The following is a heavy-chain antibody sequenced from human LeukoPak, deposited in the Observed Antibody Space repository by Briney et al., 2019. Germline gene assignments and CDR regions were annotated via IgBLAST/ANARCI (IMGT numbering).Heavy chain of an antibody. CDR3: AKTTVGYSSGRYPGWPADC. CDR2: IWFDGSGT. D-gene: IGHD6-19*01. Sequence: GGSLRLSCVASGFTFSNYGMHWVRQAPGKGLEWVAIIWFDGSGTYYADSVKGRVTFSRDNSKNTVYLQMNSLTADDTAVYYCAKTTVGYSSGRYPGWPADCWGQGTLVTVSS. CDR1: GFTFSNYG. V-gene: IGHV3-33*06. J-gene: IGHJ4*02.